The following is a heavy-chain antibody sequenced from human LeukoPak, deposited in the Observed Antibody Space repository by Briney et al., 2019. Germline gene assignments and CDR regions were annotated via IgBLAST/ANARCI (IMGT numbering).Heavy chain of an antibody. Sequence: GGSLRLSCAASGFTLSSYSMNWVRQAPGKGLEWGSYITSSSSTIYYADSVRGRFTISGDNAKNSLYLQMNSLRDEDTAVYYCARVDWMIGAFDIWGQGTMVTVSS. D-gene: IGHD3-22*01. J-gene: IGHJ3*02. CDR1: GFTLSSYS. CDR2: ITSSSSTI. V-gene: IGHV3-48*02. CDR3: ARVDWMIGAFDI.